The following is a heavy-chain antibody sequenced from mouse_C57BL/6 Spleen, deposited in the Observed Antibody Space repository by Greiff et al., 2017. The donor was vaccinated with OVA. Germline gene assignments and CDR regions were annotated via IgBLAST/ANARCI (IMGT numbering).Heavy chain of an antibody. Sequence: VKLQESGAELVRPGTSVKVSCKASGYAFTNYLIEWVKQRPGQGLEWIGVINPGSGGTNYNEKFKGKATLTADKSSSTAYMQLSSLTSEDSAVYFCARSQGYFDVWGTGTTVTVSS. CDR1: GYAFTNYL. D-gene: IGHD6-1*01. J-gene: IGHJ1*03. CDR2: INPGSGGT. CDR3: ARSQGYFDV. V-gene: IGHV1-54*01.